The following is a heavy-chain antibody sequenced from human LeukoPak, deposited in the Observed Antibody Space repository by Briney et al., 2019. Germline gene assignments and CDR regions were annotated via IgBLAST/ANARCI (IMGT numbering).Heavy chain of an antibody. J-gene: IGHJ4*02. D-gene: IGHD6-13*01. CDR1: GFTFSSYA. CDR3: ARVIIAAAGSKPFDY. Sequence: GGSLRLSCAASGFTFSSYAMSWVRQAPGKGLEWVSAISGSGGSTYYADSVKGRFTISRDNSKNTLYLQMNSLRAEDTAVYYCARVIIAAAGSKPFDYWGQGTLVTVSS. V-gene: IGHV3-23*01. CDR2: ISGSGGST.